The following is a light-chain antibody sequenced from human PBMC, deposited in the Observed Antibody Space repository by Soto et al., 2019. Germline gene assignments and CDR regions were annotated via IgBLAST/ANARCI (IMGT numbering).Light chain of an antibody. CDR1: QSVSSY. Sequence: EIVLTQSPATLSLSPGERATLSCRASQSVSSYLAWYQHTPGQAPRLLIYDASNRATGIPARFSGSGSGTDFNLTISSLEPEDFAVYYCQQRTSWLITFGGGTKVEIK. V-gene: IGKV3-11*01. J-gene: IGKJ4*01. CDR3: QQRTSWLIT. CDR2: DAS.